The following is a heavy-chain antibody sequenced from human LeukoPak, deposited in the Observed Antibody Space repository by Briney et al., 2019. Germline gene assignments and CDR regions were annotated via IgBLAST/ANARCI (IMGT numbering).Heavy chain of an antibody. CDR3: ARDPYGDNRGFWNY. Sequence: PGGSLRLSCAASGFTFSSYWMSWVRQAPGKGLEWVANIKQDGSEKYYVDSVKGRFTISRDNAKNSLYLQMNSLRAEDTAVYHCARDPYGDNRGFWNYWGQGTLVTVSS. CDR2: IKQDGSEK. D-gene: IGHD4-23*01. CDR1: GFTFSSYW. J-gene: IGHJ4*02. V-gene: IGHV3-7*01.